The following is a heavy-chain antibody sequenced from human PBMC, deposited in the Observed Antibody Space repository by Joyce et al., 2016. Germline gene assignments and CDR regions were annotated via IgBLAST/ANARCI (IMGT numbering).Heavy chain of an antibody. V-gene: IGHV2-70*01. CDR1: GFSLTTTGMT. D-gene: IGHD1-1*01. Sequence: QVTLRESGPALVKLTQTLTLTCTFSGFSLTTTGMTVSWLRQPPGKALEWLALIDWHDDKYYITSLKTRLTISKDTSKNQVVLVMTNMDPVDTATYYCARILSPHNAYYYGMDVWGQGTTVTVSS. J-gene: IGHJ6*02. CDR3: ARILSPHNAYYYGMDV. CDR2: IDWHDDK.